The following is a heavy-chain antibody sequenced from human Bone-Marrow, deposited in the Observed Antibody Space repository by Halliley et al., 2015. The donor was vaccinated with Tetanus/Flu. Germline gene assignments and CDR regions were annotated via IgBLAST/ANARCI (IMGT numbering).Heavy chain of an antibody. D-gene: IGHD2-2*01. CDR2: IKGRYDGGTT. J-gene: IGHJ5*02. CDR3: THECCSDTTPGLNRFDP. V-gene: IGHV3-15*01. CDR1: GFNFNYAW. Sequence: SLRLSCAASGFNFNYAWMHWVRQAPGKGLEWVGRIKGRYDGGTTDYAEPVKDRFTISRDDSKNTLYLQMSGLKTEDTAIYYCTHECCSDTTPGLNRFDPWGQGTLVTVSA.